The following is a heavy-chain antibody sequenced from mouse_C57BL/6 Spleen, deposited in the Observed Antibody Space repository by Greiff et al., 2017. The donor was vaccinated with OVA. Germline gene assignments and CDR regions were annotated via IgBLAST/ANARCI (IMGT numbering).Heavy chain of an antibody. CDR2: IDPNSGGT. V-gene: IGHV1-72*01. Sequence: QVQLQQPGAELVKPGASVKLSCKASGYTFTSYWMHWVKQRPGRGLEWIGRIDPNSGGTKYNDKFKSKATLTVDKPSSTAYMQLSSLTSEDSAVYYCARRVTTVVEPSYAMDYWGQGTSVTVSS. J-gene: IGHJ4*01. CDR1: GYTFTSYW. D-gene: IGHD1-1*01. CDR3: ARRVTTVVEPSYAMDY.